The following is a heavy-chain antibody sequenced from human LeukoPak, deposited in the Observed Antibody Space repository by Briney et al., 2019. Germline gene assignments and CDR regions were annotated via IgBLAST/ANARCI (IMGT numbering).Heavy chain of an antibody. CDR2: IVVGSGNT. J-gene: IGHJ5*02. D-gene: IGHD3-22*01. Sequence: GASVKVSCKASGFTFTSSAMQWVRQARGQRLEWIGWIVVGSGNTNYAQKFQERVTITRDMSTSTAYMELSSLRSEDTAVYYCARDRPIYYDSSADQGGWFDPWGQGTLVTVSS. V-gene: IGHV1-58*02. CDR3: ARDRPIYYDSSADQGGWFDP. CDR1: GFTFTSSA.